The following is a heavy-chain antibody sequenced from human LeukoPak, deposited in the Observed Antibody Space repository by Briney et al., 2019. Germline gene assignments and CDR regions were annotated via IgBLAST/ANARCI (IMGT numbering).Heavy chain of an antibody. CDR1: GYTFTSYG. D-gene: IGHD6-19*01. J-gene: IGHJ6*03. CDR3: ARVAGNYYYYYMDV. CDR2: ISAYNGNT. Sequence: APVKVSCKASGYTFTSYGISWVRQAPGQGLAWMGWISAYNGNTNYAQKLQGRVTMTTDTSTSTAYMELRSLRSDDTAVYYCARVAGNYYYYYMDVWGKGTTVTVSS. V-gene: IGHV1-18*01.